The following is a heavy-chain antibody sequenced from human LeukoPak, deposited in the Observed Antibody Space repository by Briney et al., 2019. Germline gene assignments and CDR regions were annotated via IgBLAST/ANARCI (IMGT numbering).Heavy chain of an antibody. V-gene: IGHV3-21*01. CDR2: ISSSSSYI. CDR3: ASPPGYDFWSGFDY. Sequence: PGGSLRLSCAASGFTFSSYSMNWVRQAPGKGLEWVSSISSSSSYIYYADSVKGRFTISRDNAKNSLYLQMNSLRAEDTAVYYCASPPGYDFWSGFDYWGQGTLVTVSS. J-gene: IGHJ4*02. CDR1: GFTFSSYS. D-gene: IGHD3-3*01.